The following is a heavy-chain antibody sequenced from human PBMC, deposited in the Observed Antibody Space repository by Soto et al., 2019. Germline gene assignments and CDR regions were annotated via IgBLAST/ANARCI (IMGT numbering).Heavy chain of an antibody. CDR1: GGTFSSYA. CDR2: VIPIFGTA. V-gene: IGHV1-69*13. J-gene: IGHJ4*02. CDR3: ARASWEFVTISYFDY. Sequence: SVKVSCKVSGGTFSSYAISWVRQAPGQGLEWMGGVIPIFGTANYAQKFQGRVTITADESTSTAYMELSSLRSEDTAVYYCARASWEFVTISYFDYWGQGTLVTVSS. D-gene: IGHD3-3*01.